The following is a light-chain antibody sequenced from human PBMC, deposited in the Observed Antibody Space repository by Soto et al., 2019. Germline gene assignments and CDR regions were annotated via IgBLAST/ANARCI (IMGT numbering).Light chain of an antibody. CDR3: SSHTSSTTLV. CDR1: SSDIGGYNY. J-gene: IGLJ2*01. V-gene: IGLV2-14*01. CDR2: DVG. Sequence: QSALTQPASVSGSPGQSITISCTGTSSDIGGYNYVSWYQQHPGKAPKLMIYDVGNRPSGVSNRFSGSKSGNTASLTISGXXXXXXXXXXCSSHTSSTTLVFGGGTKL.